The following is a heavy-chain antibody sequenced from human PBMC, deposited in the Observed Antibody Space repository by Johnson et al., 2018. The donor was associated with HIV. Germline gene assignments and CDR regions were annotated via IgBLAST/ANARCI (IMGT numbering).Heavy chain of an antibody. Sequence: QVQLVESGGGVVQPGRSLRLSCAASGFTFSSYAMPWVRQAPGKGLEWVAVISYDGSKKYYADSVKGRFTSSRDSAKNSLFLQMNGLRAEDTAVYYCARAPYNGNLGLFDAFDIWGQGTMVTVSS. CDR1: GFTFSSYA. J-gene: IGHJ3*02. CDR3: ARAPYNGNLGLFDAFDI. V-gene: IGHV3-30-3*01. CDR2: ISYDGSKK. D-gene: IGHD1-7*01.